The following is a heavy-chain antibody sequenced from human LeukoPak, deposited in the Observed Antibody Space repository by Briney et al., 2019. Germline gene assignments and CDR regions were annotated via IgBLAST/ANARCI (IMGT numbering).Heavy chain of an antibody. CDR3: ARGIAVALYYFDY. V-gene: IGHV1-69*04. CDR2: IIPILGIA. CDR1: GGTFNSYA. D-gene: IGHD6-19*01. Sequence: SVKVSCKASGGTFNSYAINWVRQAPGQGLEWMGRIIPILGIADYAQKFQGRVTITADKSTSTAYMELSSLRSEDTAVYYCARGIAVALYYFDYWGQGTLVTVSS. J-gene: IGHJ4*02.